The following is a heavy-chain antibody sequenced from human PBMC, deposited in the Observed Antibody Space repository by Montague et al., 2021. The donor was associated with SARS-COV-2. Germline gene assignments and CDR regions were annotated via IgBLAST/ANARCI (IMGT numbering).Heavy chain of an antibody. J-gene: IGHJ6*02. CDR2: IYGGGSA. CDR3: ARENRGGDGAGYYFYFGMDV. V-gene: IGHV4-61*02. D-gene: IGHD4-17*01. CDR1: GGSIRSDTSY. Sequence: TLSLTCSVSGGSIRSDTSYYNWFRQPDGKGLEWVGRIYGGGSASYNPSLKSRVIISFDTSKNEVSLKMSSVTAADSAGYFCARENRGGDGAGYYFYFGMDVWGRGTTVTVSS.